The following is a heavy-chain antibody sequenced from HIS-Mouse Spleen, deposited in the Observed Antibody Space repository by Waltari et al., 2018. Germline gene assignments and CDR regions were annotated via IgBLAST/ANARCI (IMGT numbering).Heavy chain of an antibody. CDR1: GFPVSSKY. J-gene: IGHJ4*02. D-gene: IGHD7-27*01. V-gene: IGHV3-66*01. CDR2: SYSGGST. CDR3: ARSNWYFDY. Sequence: EVQLVESGGGLVQPGGSLRLSCAASGFPVSSKYLSWVRQAPGEVLEWVSVSYSGGSTYYADSVKGRFTISRDKSKNTLYLQLNSLRAEDTAVYYCARSNWYFDYWGQGTLVTVSS.